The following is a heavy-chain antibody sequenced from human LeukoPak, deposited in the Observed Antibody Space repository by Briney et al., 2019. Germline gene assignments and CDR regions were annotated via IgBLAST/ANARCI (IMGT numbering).Heavy chain of an antibody. V-gene: IGHV3-30*02. J-gene: IGHJ4*02. CDR3: AKDSLRWELLGYYFGY. CDR2: IRYDGSNK. CDR1: GFTFSSYG. Sequence: GGSLRLSCAASGFTFSSYGMHWVRQAPGKGLEWVAFIRYDGSNKYYADSVKGRFTISRDNSKNTLYLQMNSLRAEDTAVYYCAKDSLRWELLGYYFGYWGQGTLVTVSS. D-gene: IGHD2-15*01.